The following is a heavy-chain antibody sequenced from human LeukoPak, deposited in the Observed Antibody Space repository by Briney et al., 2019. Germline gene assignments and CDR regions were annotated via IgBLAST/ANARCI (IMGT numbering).Heavy chain of an antibody. J-gene: IGHJ5*02. CDR3: ARGRNWFDP. V-gene: IGHV4-61*08. CDR2: IYYSGNT. D-gene: IGHD3-10*01. Sequence: SETLSLTCTVSRGPVSGAGYYWSWIRQPPGKGPEWIGYIYYSGNTNYNPSLKSRVTISVDTSKNQFSLKLSSVTAADTAVYYCARGRNWFDPWGQGTLVTVSS. CDR1: RGPVSGAGYY.